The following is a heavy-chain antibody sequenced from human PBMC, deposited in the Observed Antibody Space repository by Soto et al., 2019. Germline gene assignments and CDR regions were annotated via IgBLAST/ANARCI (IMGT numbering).Heavy chain of an antibody. D-gene: IGHD5-12*01. CDR2: ISYSGST. J-gene: IGHJ4*02. V-gene: IGHV4-39*07. CDR3: ARGVATNEFDS. CDR1: GGSVSTSSDF. Sequence: SETLSLTCTVSGGSVSTSSDFWDWLRQPPGKGLEWIGSISYSGSTYYNPSLKSRVTISIDTSKNQFSLTLSSVTAADTAVYYCARGVATNEFDSWGQGTLVTVSS.